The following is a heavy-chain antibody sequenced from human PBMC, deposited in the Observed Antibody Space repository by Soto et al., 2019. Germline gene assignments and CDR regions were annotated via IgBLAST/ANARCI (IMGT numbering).Heavy chain of an antibody. Sequence: GGSLRLSCAASGFTFSSYAMSWVRQAPGKGLEWVSAISGSGGSTYYADSVKGRFTISRDNSKNTLYLQMNSLRAEDTAVYYCAKGRLGTMVRGVIPHYYYYYMDVWGKGTTVTVSS. V-gene: IGHV3-23*01. CDR1: GFTFSSYA. CDR3: AKGRLGTMVRGVIPHYYYYYMDV. D-gene: IGHD3-10*01. J-gene: IGHJ6*03. CDR2: ISGSGGST.